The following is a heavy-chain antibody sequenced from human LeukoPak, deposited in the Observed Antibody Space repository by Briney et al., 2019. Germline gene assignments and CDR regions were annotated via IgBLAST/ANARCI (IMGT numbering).Heavy chain of an antibody. D-gene: IGHD2-15*01. CDR2: VYFTGST. CDR3: ARDRTVVVVVAATQAHWFDP. V-gene: IGHV4-59*12. Sequence: SETPSLTCTVSGGSINYYYWSWIRQPPGKGLEWIGYVYFTGSTAYSPSLKSRVTISVDTSKNQFSLKLSSVTAADTAVYYCARDRTVVVVVAATQAHWFDPWGQGTLVTVSS. CDR1: GGSINYYY. J-gene: IGHJ5*02.